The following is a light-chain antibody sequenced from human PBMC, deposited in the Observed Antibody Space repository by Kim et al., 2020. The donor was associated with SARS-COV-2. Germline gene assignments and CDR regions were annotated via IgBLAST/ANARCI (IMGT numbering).Light chain of an antibody. V-gene: IGLV1-47*01. CDR3: AAWDDSLSGLV. Sequence: ELTQPPSASGTPGQRVTISCSGSSSNIGSNFVYWYQQPPGTAPNLLIYKNNQRPSGVPDRFSGSKSGTSASLAISGLRSDDEADYYCAAWDDSLSGLVFGGGTKVTV. J-gene: IGLJ2*01. CDR1: SSNIGSNF. CDR2: KNN.